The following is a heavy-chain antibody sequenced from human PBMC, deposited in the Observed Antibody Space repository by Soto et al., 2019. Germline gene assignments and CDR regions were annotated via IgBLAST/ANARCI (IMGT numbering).Heavy chain of an antibody. CDR3: ARDTDPGYCSSTSCLNRYNWFDP. Sequence: GASVKVCCKASGYTFTSYGISWVRQAPGQGLERMGWISAYNGNTNYAQKLQGRVTMTTDTSTSTAYMELRSLRSDDTAVYYCARDTDPGYCSSTSCLNRYNWFDPWGQGTLVTVSS. D-gene: IGHD2-2*01. J-gene: IGHJ5*02. V-gene: IGHV1-18*01. CDR2: ISAYNGNT. CDR1: GYTFTSYG.